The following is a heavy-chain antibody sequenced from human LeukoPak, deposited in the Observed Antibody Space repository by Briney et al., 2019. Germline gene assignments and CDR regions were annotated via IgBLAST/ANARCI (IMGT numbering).Heavy chain of an antibody. D-gene: IGHD2-15*01. J-gene: IGHJ4*02. V-gene: IGHV4-61*02. CDR3: ARVWSVVAHEFDY. CDR2: IYISGST. Sequence: SETLSLTCSVSGGSINSDNYYWSWIRQPAGKGLEWIGRIYISGSTNYNPSLKSRVTISLDTSKNQFSLKLSSVTAADTAVYYCARVWSVVAHEFDYWGQGTLVTVSS. CDR1: GGSINSDNYY.